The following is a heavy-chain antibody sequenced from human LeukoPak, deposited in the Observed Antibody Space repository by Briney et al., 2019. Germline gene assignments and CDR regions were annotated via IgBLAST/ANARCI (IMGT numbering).Heavy chain of an antibody. Sequence: SETLSLTCAVYGGSFSGYYWSWIRQPPGKGLEWIGEINHSGSTNYNPSLKSRVTISVDTSKNQFSLKLSSVTAADTAVYYCARVGCSGGSCYTPRFDYWGQGTLVTVSS. D-gene: IGHD2-15*01. V-gene: IGHV4-34*01. CDR3: ARVGCSGGSCYTPRFDY. CDR1: GGSFSGYY. J-gene: IGHJ4*02. CDR2: INHSGST.